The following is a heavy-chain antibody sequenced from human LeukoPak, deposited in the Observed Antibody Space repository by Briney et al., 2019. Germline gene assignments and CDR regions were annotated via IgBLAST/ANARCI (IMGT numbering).Heavy chain of an antibody. J-gene: IGHJ6*03. CDR3: AKATLGYCSSSSCPGMDV. D-gene: IGHD2-15*01. Sequence: GGSLRLSCAASGFTFSSYGMHWVRQAPGKGLEWVAFIRYDGSNKYHADSVKGRFTISRDNSKNTLYLQMNSLRVEDTAVYYCAKATLGYCSSSSCPGMDVWGKGTTVTVSS. CDR1: GFTFSSYG. V-gene: IGHV3-30*02. CDR2: IRYDGSNK.